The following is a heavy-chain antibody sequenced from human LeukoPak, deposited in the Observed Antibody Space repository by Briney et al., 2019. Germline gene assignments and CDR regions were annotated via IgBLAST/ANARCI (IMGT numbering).Heavy chain of an antibody. V-gene: IGHV3-21*01. CDR2: ISSSSSYI. CDR3: ARVATDYYYYMDV. CDR1: GFTFSSYS. Sequence: GGSLRLSCAASGFTFSSYSMNWVRRAPGKGLEWVSSISSSSSYIYYADSVKGRFTISRDNAKNSLYLQMNSLRAEDTAVYYCARVATDYYYYMDVWGKGTTVTVSS. D-gene: IGHD1-1*01. J-gene: IGHJ6*03.